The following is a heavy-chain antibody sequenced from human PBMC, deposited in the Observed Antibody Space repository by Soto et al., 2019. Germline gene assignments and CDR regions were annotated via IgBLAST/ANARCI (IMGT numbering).Heavy chain of an antibody. CDR2: IYHSGST. V-gene: IGHV4-4*02. J-gene: IGHJ4*02. CDR1: GGSISSSNW. CDR3: ARVIPQYDYSSWALDY. Sequence: SETLSLTCAVSGGSISSSNWWSWVRQPPGKRLEWIGEIYHSGSTNYNPSLKSRVTISVDKSKNQFSLKLSSVTAADTAVYYCARVIPQYDYSSWALDYWGQGTLVTVSS. D-gene: IGHD4-4*01.